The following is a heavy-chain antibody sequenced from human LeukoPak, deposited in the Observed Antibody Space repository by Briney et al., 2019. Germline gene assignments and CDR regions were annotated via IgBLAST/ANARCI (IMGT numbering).Heavy chain of an antibody. D-gene: IGHD5-24*01. Sequence: GGSLRLSCAASGFTFSSYSMNWVRQAPGKGLEWVSSISSSSSYIYYADSVKGRFTISRDNAKNSLYLQMNSLRAEDTAVYYCAREGGQMSFFDMWGQGTMVTVTS. V-gene: IGHV3-21*01. CDR3: AREGGQMSFFDM. CDR1: GFTFSSYS. CDR2: ISSSSSYI. J-gene: IGHJ3*02.